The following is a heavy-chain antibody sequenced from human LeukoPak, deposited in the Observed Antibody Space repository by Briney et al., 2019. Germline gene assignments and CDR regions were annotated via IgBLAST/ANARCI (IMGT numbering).Heavy chain of an antibody. J-gene: IGHJ4*02. Sequence: PSETLSLTCAVYGGSFSGYYWSWIRQPPGKGLEWIGEINHSGSTNYNPSLKSRVTISVDMSKNQFSLKLSSVTAADTAVYYCASLEWLPYYFDYWGQGTLVTVSS. D-gene: IGHD3-3*01. CDR1: GGSFSGYY. CDR2: INHSGST. V-gene: IGHV4-34*01. CDR3: ASLEWLPYYFDY.